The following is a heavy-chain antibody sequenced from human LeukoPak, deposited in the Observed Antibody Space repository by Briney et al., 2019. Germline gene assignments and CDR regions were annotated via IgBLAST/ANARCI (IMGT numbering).Heavy chain of an antibody. D-gene: IGHD4-17*01. CDR3: ARDVYGDGRDDAFDI. Sequence: PGGSLRLSCAASGFTFSSYWMSWVRQAPGKGREWVANIKQDGSEKYYVDSVKGRFTTSRDNAKNSLYLQMNSLRAEDTAVYYCARDVYGDGRDDAFDIWGQGTMVTVSS. CDR2: IKQDGSEK. V-gene: IGHV3-7*01. J-gene: IGHJ3*02. CDR1: GFTFSSYW.